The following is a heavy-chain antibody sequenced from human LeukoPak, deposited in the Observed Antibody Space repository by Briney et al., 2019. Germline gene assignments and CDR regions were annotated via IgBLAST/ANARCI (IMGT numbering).Heavy chain of an antibody. V-gene: IGHV4-59*01. CDR3: AANMDKYDFWSGYYPYYFDY. Sequence: PSETLSLTXTVSGGSISSYYWSWIRQPPGKGLEWIGYIYYSGSTNYNPSLKSRVTISVDTSKNQFSLKLSSVTAADTAVYYCAANMDKYDFWSGYYPYYFDYWGQGTLVTVSS. D-gene: IGHD3-3*01. J-gene: IGHJ4*01. CDR2: IYYSGST. CDR1: GGSISSYY.